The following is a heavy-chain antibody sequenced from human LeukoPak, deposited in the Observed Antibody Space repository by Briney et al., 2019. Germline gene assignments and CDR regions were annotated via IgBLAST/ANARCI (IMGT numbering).Heavy chain of an antibody. J-gene: IGHJ6*03. CDR3: ARGRSRSWYYYYMDV. D-gene: IGHD6-13*01. CDR1: GGSFSGYY. Sequence: SETLSLTCAVYGGSFSGYYWSWIRQPPGKGLEWIGEINHSGSTNYNPSLKSRVTISVDTSKNQFSLKLSSVTAADTAVYYCARGRSRSWYYYYMDVWGKGTTVTVSS. V-gene: IGHV4-34*01. CDR2: INHSGST.